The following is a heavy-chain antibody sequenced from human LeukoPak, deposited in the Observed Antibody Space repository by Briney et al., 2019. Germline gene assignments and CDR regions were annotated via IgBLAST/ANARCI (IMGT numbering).Heavy chain of an antibody. CDR3: VRDFRSADY. Sequence: GGSLRVSCTASGFTFSNYCMHWVRQTPGKGLIWVSRICPGGTITNYADSVKGRFTISRDNAKNMMFLQMNSLRADDTAVYYCVRDFRSADYWGQGILVTVSS. V-gene: IGHV3-74*01. CDR1: GFTFSNYC. J-gene: IGHJ4*02. CDR2: ICPGGTIT.